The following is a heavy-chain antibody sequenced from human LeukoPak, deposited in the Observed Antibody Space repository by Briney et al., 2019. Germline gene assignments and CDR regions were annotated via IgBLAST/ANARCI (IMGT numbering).Heavy chain of an antibody. D-gene: IGHD2-2*01. Sequence: PSETASLTCTVSGGSISSGGYYWSWIRQHPGKGLEWIGYIYYSGSTYYNPSLKSRVTISVDTSKNQFSLKLSSVTAADTAVYYCAREGCSSTSCYTVAFDIWGQGTMVTVSS. CDR3: AREGCSSTSCYTVAFDI. J-gene: IGHJ3*02. V-gene: IGHV4-31*03. CDR2: IYYSGST. CDR1: GGSISSGGYY.